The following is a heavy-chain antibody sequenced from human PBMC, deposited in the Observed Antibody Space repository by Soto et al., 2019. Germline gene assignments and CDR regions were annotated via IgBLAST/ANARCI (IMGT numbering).Heavy chain of an antibody. V-gene: IGHV3-23*01. CDR3: AAQYYDFWSGYPSVPGDV. D-gene: IGHD3-3*01. Sequence: GGSLRLSCAASGFTFSSYAMSWVRQAPGKGLEWVSAISGSGGSTYYADSVKGRFTISRDNSKNTLYLQMNSLRAEDTAVYYCAAQYYDFWSGYPSVPGDVWGQGTTVTVSS. CDR1: GFTFSSYA. CDR2: ISGSGGST. J-gene: IGHJ6*02.